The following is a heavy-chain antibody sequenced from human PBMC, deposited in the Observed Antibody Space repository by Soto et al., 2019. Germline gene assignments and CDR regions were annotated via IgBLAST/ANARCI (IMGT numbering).Heavy chain of an antibody. CDR1: GGTFSSYT. CDR2: IIPILGIA. V-gene: IGHV1-69*02. CDR3: ARDIVVGPAANNDNWFDP. J-gene: IGHJ5*02. D-gene: IGHD2-2*01. Sequence: SVKVSCKASGGTFSSYTISWVRQAPGQGLEWMGRIIPILGIANYAQKFQGRVTITADKSTSTAYMELSSLRSEDTAVYYCARDIVVGPAANNDNWFDPWGQGTLVTVSS.